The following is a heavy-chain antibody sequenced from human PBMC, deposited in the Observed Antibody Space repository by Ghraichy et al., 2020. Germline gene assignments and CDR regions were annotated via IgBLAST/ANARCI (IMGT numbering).Heavy chain of an antibody. J-gene: IGHJ6*02. CDR2: ISSSSSYI. D-gene: IGHD4-17*01. CDR1: GFTFSSYS. V-gene: IGHV3-21*01. CDR3: ARDAKGGDNHYHYYYGMDV. Sequence: GGSLRLSCAASGFTFSSYSMNWVRQAPGKGLEWVSSISSSSSYIYYADSVKGRFTISRDNAKNSLYLQMNSLRAEDTAVYYCARDAKGGDNHYHYYYGMDVWGQGTTVTVSS.